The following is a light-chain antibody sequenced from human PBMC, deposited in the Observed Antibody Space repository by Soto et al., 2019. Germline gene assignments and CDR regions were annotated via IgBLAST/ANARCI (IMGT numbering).Light chain of an antibody. J-gene: IGLJ1*01. CDR2: EVS. CDR3: SSYTSSSIDYV. CDR1: SSDVGGYNY. V-gene: IGLV2-14*01. Sequence: QSVLTQPASVSGSPGQSITISCTGTSSDVGGYNYVSWYQQHPGKAPKLMIYEVSNRPSGVSNRFSGSKSGNTASLTISGLQAESEAEYYCSSYTSSSIDYVFGTGTKLTV.